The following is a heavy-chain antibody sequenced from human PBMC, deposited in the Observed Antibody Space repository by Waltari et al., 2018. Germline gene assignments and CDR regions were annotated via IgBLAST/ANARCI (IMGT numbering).Heavy chain of an antibody. CDR3: VRESSGWFAMDV. Sequence: QAQLVQSGPEVKKPGASVRLSCKASGYWFTNYGIGWVRQAPGQGLEGMGWNSPYNGETNYAQKLQGRVTVTADTSTGTAHMDLRSLKSEDTAVYYCVRESSGWFAMDVWGQGTTVTVSS. CDR2: NSPYNGET. J-gene: IGHJ6*02. D-gene: IGHD6-19*01. V-gene: IGHV1-18*04. CDR1: GYWFTNYG.